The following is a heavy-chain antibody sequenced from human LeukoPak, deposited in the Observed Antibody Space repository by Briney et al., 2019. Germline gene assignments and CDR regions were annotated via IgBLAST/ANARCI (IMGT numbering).Heavy chain of an antibody. V-gene: IGHV4-59*01. D-gene: IGHD6-13*01. CDR1: GGSISSYY. CDR2: IYYSGST. J-gene: IGHJ4*02. Sequence: SETLSLTCTVSGGSISSYYWSWLRQPPGKGLEWIGYIYYSGSTNYNPSLKSRVTISVDTSKNQFSLKLSSVTAADTAVYYCARGGSSSWGYFDYWGQGTLVTVSS. CDR3: ARGGSSSWGYFDY.